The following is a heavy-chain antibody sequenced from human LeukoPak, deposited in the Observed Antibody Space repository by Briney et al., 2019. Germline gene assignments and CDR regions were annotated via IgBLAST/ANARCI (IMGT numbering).Heavy chain of an antibody. CDR2: ISGSGGST. Sequence: GGSLRLSCAASGFTFSSHAMSWVRQAPGKGLEWVSAISGSGGSTYYADSVKGRFTISRDNSKNTLYLQMNSLRAEDTAVYYCAKPYCSGGSCYFSYMDVWGKGTTVTVSS. V-gene: IGHV3-23*01. CDR1: GFTFSSHA. D-gene: IGHD2-15*01. CDR3: AKPYCSGGSCYFSYMDV. J-gene: IGHJ6*03.